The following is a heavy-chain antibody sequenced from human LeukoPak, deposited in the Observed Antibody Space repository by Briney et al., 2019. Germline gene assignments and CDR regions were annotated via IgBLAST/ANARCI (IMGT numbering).Heavy chain of an antibody. CDR1: GYTFTGYY. V-gene: IGHV1-2*02. D-gene: IGHD3-10*01. Sequence: ASVKVSCKATGYTFTGYYMHWVRQAPGQGLEWMGWINPNSGGTNYAQKFQGRVTMTRDTSISTAYMELSRLRSDDTAVYYCARASITMVRGVIIPWFDPWGQGTLVTVSS. CDR2: INPNSGGT. CDR3: ARASITMVRGVIIPWFDP. J-gene: IGHJ5*02.